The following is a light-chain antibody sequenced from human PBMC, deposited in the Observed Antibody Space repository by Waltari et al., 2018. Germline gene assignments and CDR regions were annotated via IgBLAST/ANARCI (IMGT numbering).Light chain of an antibody. Sequence: EIVLTQSPATLSVSPGARATVSCRASQSFNGNLAWYQHKQGPAPRLLIYAASTRATGTPGRFSGGGSGTEFTLTISSLQSEDFAIYYCQQYTEWPYTFGQGTKLEIK. CDR2: AAS. J-gene: IGKJ2*01. CDR1: QSFNGN. V-gene: IGKV3-15*01. CDR3: QQYTEWPYT.